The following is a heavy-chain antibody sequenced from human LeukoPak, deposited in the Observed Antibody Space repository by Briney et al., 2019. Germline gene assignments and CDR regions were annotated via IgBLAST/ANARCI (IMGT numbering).Heavy chain of an antibody. CDR1: GGSISRYY. CDR3: ARDQTVTTGFRAFDI. V-gene: IGHV4-59*01. CDR2: IYYSGST. Sequence: SETLSLTCTVSGGSISRYYWSWIRQPPGKGLERIGYIYYSGSTNYNPSLKSRVTISVDTSKNQFSLKLSSVTAADTAVYYCARDQTVTTGFRAFDIWGQGTMVTVSS. D-gene: IGHD4-17*01. J-gene: IGHJ3*02.